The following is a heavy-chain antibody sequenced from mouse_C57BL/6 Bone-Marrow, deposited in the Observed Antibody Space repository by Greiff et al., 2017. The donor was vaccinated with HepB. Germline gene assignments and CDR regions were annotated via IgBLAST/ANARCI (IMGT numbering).Heavy chain of an antibody. V-gene: IGHV1-64*01. CDR3: ARYGSRRGFAY. J-gene: IGHJ3*01. D-gene: IGHD1-1*01. CDR2: IHPNSGST. Sequence: QVQLQQPGAELVKPGASVKLSCKASGYTFTSYWMHWVKQRPGQGLEWIGMIHPNSGSTNYNAKFKSKATLTVDKSSSTAYMQLSSLTSEDSAVYYCARYGSRRGFAYWGQGTLVTVSA. CDR1: GYTFTSYW.